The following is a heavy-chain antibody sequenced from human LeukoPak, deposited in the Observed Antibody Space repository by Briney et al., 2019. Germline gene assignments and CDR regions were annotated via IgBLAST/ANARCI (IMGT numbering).Heavy chain of an antibody. D-gene: IGHD3-22*01. J-gene: IGHJ5*02. CDR1: GGSFSGYY. CDR3: ARMIVVVAKYNWFDP. V-gene: IGHV4-34*01. Sequence: PSETLSLTCAVYGGSFSGYYWSWIRQPPGKGLEWIGEINHSGSTNYNPSLKSRVTISVDTSKNQFSLKLSSVTAADTAVYYCARMIVVVAKYNWFDPWGQGTLVTVSS. CDR2: INHSGST.